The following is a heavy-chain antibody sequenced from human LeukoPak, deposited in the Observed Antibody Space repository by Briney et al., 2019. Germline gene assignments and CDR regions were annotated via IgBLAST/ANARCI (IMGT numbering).Heavy chain of an antibody. Sequence: ASVKVSCRASGYTFTSYGISWVRQAPGQGLEWMGWISAYNGNTNYAQKLQGRVTMTTDTSTSTAYMELRSLRSDDTAVYYCARAPYDSSGYWFDPWGQGTLVTVSS. CDR1: GYTFTSYG. CDR2: ISAYNGNT. D-gene: IGHD3-22*01. J-gene: IGHJ5*02. V-gene: IGHV1-18*01. CDR3: ARAPYDSSGYWFDP.